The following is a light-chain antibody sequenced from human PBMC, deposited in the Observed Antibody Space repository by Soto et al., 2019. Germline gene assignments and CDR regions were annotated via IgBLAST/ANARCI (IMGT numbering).Light chain of an antibody. CDR1: RSILYSSNNKEK. Sequence: DIVMTQSPDSLAVSLGERATINCKSSRSILYSSNNKEKLAWYQQKPGQPPKLLIYWASTRESGVPDRFSGSGSGTEFTLTISSLQAEDVAVYYCQQYYSTPLTFGQGTRLAIK. V-gene: IGKV4-1*01. CDR3: QQYYSTPLT. J-gene: IGKJ5*01. CDR2: WAS.